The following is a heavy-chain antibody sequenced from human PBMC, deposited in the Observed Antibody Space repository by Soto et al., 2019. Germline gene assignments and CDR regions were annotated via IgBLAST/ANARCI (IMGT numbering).Heavy chain of an antibody. CDR1: GFTFSSYS. V-gene: IGHV3-48*01. CDR2: ISTSGSTI. Sequence: GGPLRLSCAASGFTFSSYSINWVRQAPGKGLEWVSYISTSGSTIYYADSVKGRFTISRDNARNSVYLQVNSLRAEDTAVYYCAREGGMDVWGQGTTVTVSS. CDR3: AREGGMDV. J-gene: IGHJ6*02.